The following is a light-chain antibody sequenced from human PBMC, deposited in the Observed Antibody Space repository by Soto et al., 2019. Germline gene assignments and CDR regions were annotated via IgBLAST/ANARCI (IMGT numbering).Light chain of an antibody. CDR2: GAS. CDR3: QQYGRSVT. V-gene: IGKV3-20*01. J-gene: IGKJ4*01. Sequence: EIVLTQSPGTLSLSPGERATLSCRASQSVSGSYLAWYQQKPGQAPRLLIYGASSRATGIPDRFSGSGSGTDFTLTISRLEPEDFAVYYCQQYGRSVTFGGGTEVESK. CDR1: QSVSGSY.